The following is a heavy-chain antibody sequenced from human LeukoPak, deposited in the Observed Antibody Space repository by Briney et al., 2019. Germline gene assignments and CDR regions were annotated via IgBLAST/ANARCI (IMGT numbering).Heavy chain of an antibody. Sequence: PGGSLRLSCAASGFTFSSYAMSWVRQAPGKGLEWVANIKQDGSEKYYVDSVKGRFTISRDNAKNSLYLQMNSLRAEDTAVYYCARLGLPDYWGQGTLVTVSS. CDR1: GFTFSSYA. V-gene: IGHV3-7*03. CDR3: ARLGLPDY. D-gene: IGHD2-21*01. J-gene: IGHJ4*02. CDR2: IKQDGSEK.